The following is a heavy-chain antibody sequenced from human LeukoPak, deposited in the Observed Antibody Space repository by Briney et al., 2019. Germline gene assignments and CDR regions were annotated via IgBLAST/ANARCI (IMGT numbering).Heavy chain of an antibody. CDR2: IYYSGST. CDR1: GGSISSSSYY. D-gene: IGHD5-12*01. J-gene: IGHJ5*02. Sequence: SETLSLTCTVSGGSISSSSYYWGWIRQPPGKGLEWIGSIYYSGSTYYNPSLKSRVTISVDTSKNQFSLKLSSVTAADTAVYCCPRQESSDIVATIFGWFDPCGQGTLVTVSS. V-gene: IGHV4-39*01. CDR3: PRQESSDIVATIFGWFDP.